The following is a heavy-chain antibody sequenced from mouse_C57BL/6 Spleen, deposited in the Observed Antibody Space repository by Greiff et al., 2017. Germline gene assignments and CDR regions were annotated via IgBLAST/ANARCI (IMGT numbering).Heavy chain of an antibody. J-gene: IGHJ2*01. V-gene: IGHV1-69*01. CDR2: IDPSDSYT. CDR1: GYTFTSYW. CDR3: ARDTTVVATRGYFDY. Sequence: QVQLKQPGAELVMPGASVKLSCKASGYTFTSYWMHWVKQRPGQGLEWIGEIDPSDSYTNYNQKFKGKSTLTVDKSSSTAYMQLSSLTSEDSAVYYCARDTTVVATRGYFDYWGQGTTLTVSS. D-gene: IGHD1-1*01.